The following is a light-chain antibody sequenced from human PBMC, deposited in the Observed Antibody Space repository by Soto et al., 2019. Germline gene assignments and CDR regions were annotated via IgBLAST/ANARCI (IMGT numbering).Light chain of an antibody. CDR1: QSLVHSNGNTY. Sequence: DVVMTQSPLSLPVTLGQPASISCRSSQSLVHSNGNTYLNWFQQRPGQSPRRLLYKVSIRDSGVPDSFRGRGSGSVFTLKCSGGGADDVGVYYGRKGTHGPRPSGQGTRVKIK. J-gene: IGKJ1*01. CDR2: KVS. CDR3: RKGTHGPRP. V-gene: IGKV2-30*02.